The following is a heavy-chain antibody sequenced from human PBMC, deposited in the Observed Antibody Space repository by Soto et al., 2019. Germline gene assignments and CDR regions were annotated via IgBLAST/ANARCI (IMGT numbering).Heavy chain of an antibody. J-gene: IGHJ4*02. D-gene: IGHD2-8*02. CDR2: IYYSGST. Sequence: SETLSLTCTVSGGSISSYYWSWIRQPPGKGLEWIGYIYYSGSTNYNPSLKSRVTISVDTSKNQFSLKLSSVTAADTAVYYCARQSGLYYFFDYWGQGTLVTVSS. CDR1: GGSISSYY. V-gene: IGHV4-59*08. CDR3: ARQSGLYYFFDY.